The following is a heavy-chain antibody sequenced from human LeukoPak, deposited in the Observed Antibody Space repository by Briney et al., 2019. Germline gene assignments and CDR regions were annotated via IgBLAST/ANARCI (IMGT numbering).Heavy chain of an antibody. CDR2: ISGSGGST. CDR1: GFTFSSYG. D-gene: IGHD3-10*01. Sequence: GGTLRLSCAASGFTFSSYGMSWVRQAPGKGLEWVSAISGSGGSTYYAGSVKGRFTISRDNSKNTLYLQMNSLRAEDTAVYYCAKLDYGSGSSPFDYWGQGTLVTVSS. V-gene: IGHV3-23*01. CDR3: AKLDYGSGSSPFDY. J-gene: IGHJ4*02.